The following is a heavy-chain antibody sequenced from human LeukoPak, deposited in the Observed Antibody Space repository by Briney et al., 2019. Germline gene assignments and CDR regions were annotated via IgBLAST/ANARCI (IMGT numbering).Heavy chain of an antibody. CDR2: INPNSGGT. V-gene: IGHV1-2*02. D-gene: IGHD3-22*01. CDR1: GYTFTGYY. CDR3: ARVFTAMSVTYYYDSSGYPQDY. Sequence: ASVKVPCKASGYTFTGYYMHWVRQAPGQGLEWMGWINPNSGGTNYAQKFQGRVTMTRDTSISTAYMELSRLRSDDTAVYYCARVFTAMSVTYYYDSSGYPQDYWGQGTLVTVSS. J-gene: IGHJ4*02.